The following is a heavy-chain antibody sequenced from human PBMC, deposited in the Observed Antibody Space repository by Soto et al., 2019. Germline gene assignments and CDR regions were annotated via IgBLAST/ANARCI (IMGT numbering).Heavy chain of an antibody. D-gene: IGHD5-12*01. V-gene: IGHV3-15*07. CDR3: ARQRGYDSLFDY. Sequence: GGSLRLSCAASDFAFTNAWINWVRQAPGKGLEWVGRIKSKTHGGTTDFAAPVKGRFAISRDDSKNMVYLQMNSLRTEDTAMYYCARQRGYDSLFDYWGQGTLVTVSS. CDR2: IKSKTHGGTT. J-gene: IGHJ4*02. CDR1: DFAFTNAW.